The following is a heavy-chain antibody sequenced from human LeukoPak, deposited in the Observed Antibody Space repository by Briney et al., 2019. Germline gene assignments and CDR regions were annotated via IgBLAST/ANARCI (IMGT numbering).Heavy chain of an antibody. CDR3: ARVAYYYDSSGYYYDFDY. CDR1: GGTFSSYA. D-gene: IGHD3-22*01. CDR2: IIPIFGTA. Sequence: GSSVKVSCKASGGTFSSYAISWVRQAPGQGLEWMGRIIPIFGTANYAQKFQGRVTITTDESTSTAYMELSSLRSEDTAVYYCARVAYYYDSSGYYYDFDYWGQGTLVTVSS. V-gene: IGHV1-69*05. J-gene: IGHJ4*02.